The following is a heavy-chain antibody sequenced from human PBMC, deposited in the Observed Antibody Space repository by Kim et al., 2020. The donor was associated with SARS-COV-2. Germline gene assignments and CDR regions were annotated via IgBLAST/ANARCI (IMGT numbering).Heavy chain of an antibody. Sequence: SETLSLTCTVSGGSISSGGYYWSWIRQHPGKGLEWIGYIYYSGSTYYNPSLKSRVTISVDTSKNQFSLKLSSVTAADTAVYYCATLHCYGSGSSASDAFDIWGQGTMVTVSS. J-gene: IGHJ3*02. D-gene: IGHD3-10*01. CDR1: GGSISSGGYY. V-gene: IGHV4-31*03. CDR2: IYYSGST. CDR3: ATLHCYGSGSSASDAFDI.